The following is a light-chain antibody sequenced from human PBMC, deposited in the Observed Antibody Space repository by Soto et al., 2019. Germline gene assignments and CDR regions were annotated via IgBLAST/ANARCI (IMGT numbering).Light chain of an antibody. Sequence: QSALTQPASASGSPGQSVAISCTGTSSDVGGYNYVSWYQQHPGKAPKLMIYEVNKRPSGVPDRFSGSKSGNTASLTVSGLQAEDEADYYCSSYAGSSNVFGTGTKLTVL. CDR1: SSDVGGYNY. CDR2: EVN. J-gene: IGLJ1*01. V-gene: IGLV2-8*01. CDR3: SSYAGSSNV.